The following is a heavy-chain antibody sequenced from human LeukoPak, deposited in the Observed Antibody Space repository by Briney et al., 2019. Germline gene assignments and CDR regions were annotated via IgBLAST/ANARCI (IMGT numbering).Heavy chain of an antibody. CDR1: GFTFSDYY. V-gene: IGHV3-11*01. J-gene: IGHJ2*01. CDR2: ISSSGTTI. D-gene: IGHD4-17*01. CDR3: ARRTVTRDWYFDL. Sequence: GGSLRLSCAASGFTFSDYYMSWIRQAPGKGLEWVSYISSSGTTIYYADSVKGRFTISRDNAKNSLYLQMNSLRAEDTAVYYCARRTVTRDWYFDLWGRGTLVTVSS.